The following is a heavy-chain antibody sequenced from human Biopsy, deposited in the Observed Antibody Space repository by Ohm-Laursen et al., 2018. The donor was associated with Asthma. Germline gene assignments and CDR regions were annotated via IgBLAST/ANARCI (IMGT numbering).Heavy chain of an antibody. D-gene: IGHD3-9*01. CDR1: GFAFDSYA. V-gene: IGHV3-30-3*01. Sequence: LSLTCAASGFAFDSYAMYWVRQSPGKGPEWLAVITFDGSTQHYGDSVKGRVTISRDNSKNMLFLQMNSLRAEDTAVYYCSRDTLGYYFDIWGQGTQVTVSS. J-gene: IGHJ4*02. CDR2: ITFDGSTQ. CDR3: SRDTLGYYFDI.